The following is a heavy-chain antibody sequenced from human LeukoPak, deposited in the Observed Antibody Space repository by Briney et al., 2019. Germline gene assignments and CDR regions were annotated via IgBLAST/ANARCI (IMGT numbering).Heavy chain of an antibody. D-gene: IGHD6-13*01. J-gene: IGHJ4*02. V-gene: IGHV5-51*01. CDR1: GYSFTSYW. Sequence: GESLKISCKGSGYSFTSYWIGWVRQMPGKGLEWMGIIYPGDSDTRYSPSFQGQVTISADKSISTAYLQWSSLKASDTAIYYCARTGYSSSWYPVYFDYWGQGTLVTVSS. CDR2: IYPGDSDT. CDR3: ARTGYSSSWYPVYFDY.